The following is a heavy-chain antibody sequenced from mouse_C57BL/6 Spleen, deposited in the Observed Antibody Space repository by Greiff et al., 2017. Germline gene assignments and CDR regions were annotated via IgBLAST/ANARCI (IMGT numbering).Heavy chain of an antibody. J-gene: IGHJ2*01. Sequence: EVMLVESGGGLVKPGGSLKLSCAASGFTFSDYGMHWVRQAPEKGLEWVAYISSGSSTIYYADTVKGRFTISRDNAKNTLFLQMTSLRSEDTAMYYCARTYYYDFDYWGQGTTLTVSS. CDR1: GFTFSDYG. CDR3: ARTYYYDFDY. V-gene: IGHV5-17*01. D-gene: IGHD2-4*01. CDR2: ISSGSSTI.